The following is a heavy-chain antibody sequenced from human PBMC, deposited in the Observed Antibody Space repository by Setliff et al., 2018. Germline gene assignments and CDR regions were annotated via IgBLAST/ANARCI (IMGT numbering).Heavy chain of an antibody. CDR2: IYYSGST. CDR3: AIGGGYCDFFDCFPFDN. V-gene: IGHV4-59*11. Sequence: PSETLSLTCTVSGGSFSTHYWNWIRQTPGKGLEWIGYIYYSGSTYYNPSLESRITISIETFKNQVYLNLTSVTAADTAVYYCAIGGGYCDFFDCFPFDNWGQGFLVTVSS. D-gene: IGHD3-16*01. CDR1: GGSFSTHY. J-gene: IGHJ4*02.